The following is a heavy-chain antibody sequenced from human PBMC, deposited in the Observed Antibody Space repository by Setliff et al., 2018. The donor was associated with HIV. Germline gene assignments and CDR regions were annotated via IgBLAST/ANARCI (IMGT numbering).Heavy chain of an antibody. CDR2: IWYDGSNK. V-gene: IGHV3-33*06. CDR1: TFTFSNYA. Sequence: GGSLRLSCAASTFTFSNYAMHWVRQAPGKGLEWVAVIWYDGSNKYYADSVKGRFTISRDNSKNTLYRQISGLRVEVTAVYYCAKDSRSSDEMWFDPWGRGTLVTVSS. J-gene: IGHJ5*02. CDR3: AKDSRSSDEMWFDP. D-gene: IGHD6-6*01.